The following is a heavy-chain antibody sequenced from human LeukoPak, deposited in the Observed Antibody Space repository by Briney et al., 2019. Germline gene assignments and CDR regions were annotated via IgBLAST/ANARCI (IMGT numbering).Heavy chain of an antibody. V-gene: IGHV1-18*01. CDR3: ARDVLNFYDDSGYYRDFDS. D-gene: IGHD3-22*01. CDR1: TSR. J-gene: IGHJ5*01. Sequence: TSRISCVRQAPGQGLEWMGWIGSYGGDTYYAQKFRGRVTVTTDTSTSTVYMELRSLRSDDTAVYYCARDVLNFYDDSGYYRDFDSWGQGTLVTVSS. CDR2: IGSYGGDT.